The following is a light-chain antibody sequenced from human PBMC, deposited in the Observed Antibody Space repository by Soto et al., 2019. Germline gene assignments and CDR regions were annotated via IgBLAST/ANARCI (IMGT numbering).Light chain of an antibody. Sequence: DIQMTQSPSSLSASVGDRVTITCRASQSISSYLNWYQQKPGKAPKLLIYAASSLQSGVPSRFSGSESGTFSTHTISSLQHEFFANYYWQKIYSTPTKFGKGTREKIK. J-gene: IGKJ1*01. CDR2: AAS. V-gene: IGKV1-39*01. CDR1: QSISSY. CDR3: QKIYSTPTK.